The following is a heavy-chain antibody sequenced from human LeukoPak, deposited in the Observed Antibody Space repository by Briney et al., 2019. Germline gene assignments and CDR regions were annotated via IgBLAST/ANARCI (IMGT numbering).Heavy chain of an antibody. CDR3: ARARAVTTWNWFDP. CDR1: GGSISSYY. Sequence: PSETLSLTCTVSGGSISSYYWSWIRQPAGKGLEWIGRIYTSGSNNYNPSLKSRVTMSVDTSKNQFSLKLSSVTAADTAVYYCARARAVTTWNWFDPWGQGTLVTVSS. V-gene: IGHV4-4*07. J-gene: IGHJ5*02. D-gene: IGHD4-11*01. CDR2: IYTSGSN.